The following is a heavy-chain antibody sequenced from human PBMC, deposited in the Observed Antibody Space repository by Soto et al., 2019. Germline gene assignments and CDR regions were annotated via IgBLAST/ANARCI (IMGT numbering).Heavy chain of an antibody. CDR2: ISSSSSYI. CDR3: ASLYYYGSGEPTASDY. CDR1: GFTFSSYS. J-gene: IGHJ4*02. V-gene: IGHV3-21*01. D-gene: IGHD3-10*01. Sequence: GGSLRLSCAASGFTFSSYSMNWVRQAPGKGLEWVSSISSSSSYIYYADSVKGRFTISRDNAKNSLYLQMNSLRAEDTAVYYCASLYYYGSGEPTASDYWGQGTLVTASS.